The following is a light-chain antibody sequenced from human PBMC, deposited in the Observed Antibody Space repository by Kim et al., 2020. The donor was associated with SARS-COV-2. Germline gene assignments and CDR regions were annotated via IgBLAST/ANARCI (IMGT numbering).Light chain of an antibody. CDR2: DVS. V-gene: IGLV2-14*03. J-gene: IGLJ1*01. CDR3: SSYTSSTTPYV. CDR1: SSDVGGYNY. Sequence: QSAPTQPASESGSPGQSITISCTGTSSDVGGYNYVSWYQQHPGKAPKLMIYDVSNRPSGVSNRFSGSKSGNTASLTISGLQAEDEADYYCSSYTSSTTPYVFGTGTKVTVL.